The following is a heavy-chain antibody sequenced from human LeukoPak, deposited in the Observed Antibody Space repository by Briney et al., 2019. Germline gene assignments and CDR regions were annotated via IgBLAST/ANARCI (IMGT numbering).Heavy chain of an antibody. CDR1: GFTFRDYF. D-gene: IGHD3-22*01. CDR2: TNTAGNTI. V-gene: IGHV3-11*01. CDR3: ARATYDSSAVDAFDI. Sequence: GGSLRLSCAASGFTFRDYFMSWIRQAPGGGLEWVAYTNTAGNTIYYADSMKGRFTISRDNDKNSLYLQMNTLRAEDTAVYYCARATYDSSAVDAFDIWGQGTMVTVSP. J-gene: IGHJ3*02.